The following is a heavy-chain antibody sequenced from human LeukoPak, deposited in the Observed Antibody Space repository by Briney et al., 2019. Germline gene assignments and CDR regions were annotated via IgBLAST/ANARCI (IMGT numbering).Heavy chain of an antibody. CDR3: ARDLSLIFGVVISHHYCDY. J-gene: IGHJ4*02. V-gene: IGHV1-18*04. CDR1: GYTFTNYG. CDR2: ISAYNGNT. D-gene: IGHD3-3*01. Sequence: GGSVKVSCKASGYTFTNYGISWVRQAPGQGVEWMGWISAYNGNTNYAQKLQGRVTMTTDTSTSTAYMELRSLRSDDTAVYYCARDLSLIFGVVISHHYCDYWGQGPLVSVSS.